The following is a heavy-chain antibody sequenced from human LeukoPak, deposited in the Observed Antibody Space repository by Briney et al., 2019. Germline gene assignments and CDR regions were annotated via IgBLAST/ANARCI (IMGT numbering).Heavy chain of an antibody. J-gene: IGHJ3*02. CDR2: IKQDGSEK. CDR1: GFTFSSYW. CDR3: ARAFSGVGDAYDI. Sequence: GGSLRLSCAASGFTFSSYWMSWVRQAPGKGLEWVANIKQDGSEKYYVDSVKGRFTISRDNAKNTLFLQMNSLRAEDTAVYYCARAFSGVGDAYDIWGQGTMVTVSS. V-gene: IGHV3-7*01. D-gene: IGHD1-26*01.